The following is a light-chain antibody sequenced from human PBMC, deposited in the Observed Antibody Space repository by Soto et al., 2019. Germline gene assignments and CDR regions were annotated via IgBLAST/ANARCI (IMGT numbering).Light chain of an antibody. CDR1: SSDFSSYNR. J-gene: IGLJ1*01. V-gene: IGLV2-18*02. CDR2: EVN. CDR3: SSYSESEPKV. Sequence: QSALAQPPSVSGSPGQSVTISCAGTSSDFSSYNRVSWYQRPPGTGPKLIIYEVNNRPSGVPDRFSGSKSGNTASLTISGLQAEDDAAYYCSSYSESEPKVFGTGTKVT.